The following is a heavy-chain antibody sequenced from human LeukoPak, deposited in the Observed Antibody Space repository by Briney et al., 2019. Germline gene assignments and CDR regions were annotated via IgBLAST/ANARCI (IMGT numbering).Heavy chain of an antibody. CDR2: ISWNSCSI. D-gene: IGHD3-22*01. CDR1: GFTFDDYA. V-gene: IGHV3-9*01. CDR3: AKGETARYDSSGYYYSAVDY. J-gene: IGHJ4*02. Sequence: PGGSLRLSCAASGFTFDDYAMHWVRQAPGKGLEWVSGISWNSCSIGYADSVKGRFTISRDNAKNSLYLQMNSLRAEDTALYYCAKGETARYDSSGYYYSAVDYWGQGTLVTVSS.